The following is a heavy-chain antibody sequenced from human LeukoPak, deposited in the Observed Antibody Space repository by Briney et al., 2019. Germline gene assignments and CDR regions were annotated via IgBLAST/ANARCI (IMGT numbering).Heavy chain of an antibody. D-gene: IGHD6-13*01. CDR3: ARDEGSSSWLNFDY. CDR1: GFTFSSYW. V-gene: IGHV3-7*01. CDR2: IKQDGSEK. Sequence: PGGSLRLSRAASGFTFSSYWMSWVRQAPGKGLEWVANIKQDGSEKYYVDSVKGRFTISRDNAKNSLYLQMNSLRAEDTAVYYCARDEGSSSWLNFDYWGQGTLVTVSS. J-gene: IGHJ4*02.